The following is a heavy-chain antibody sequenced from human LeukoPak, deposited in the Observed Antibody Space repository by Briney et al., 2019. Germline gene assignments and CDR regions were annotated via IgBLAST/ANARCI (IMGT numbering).Heavy chain of an antibody. CDR2: ISGSGGST. D-gene: IGHD2/OR15-2a*01. CDR3: AKYPISPDNWFDP. Sequence: GGSLRLSCAASGFTFSSYAMTWVRQPPGKGLEWVSSISGSGGSTYYADSVKRRFTLSRDNSKNTLYLQMSSLRAEDTAVYYCAKYPISPDNWFDPWGQGTLVTVSS. V-gene: IGHV3-23*01. CDR1: GFTFSSYA. J-gene: IGHJ5*02.